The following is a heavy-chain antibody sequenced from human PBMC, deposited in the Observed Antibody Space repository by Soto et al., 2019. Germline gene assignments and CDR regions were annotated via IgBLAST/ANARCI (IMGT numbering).Heavy chain of an antibody. CDR1: GYTFSSYG. CDR2: ISAYNGNT. V-gene: IGHV1-18*04. D-gene: IGHD2-2*02. Sequence: QVQLVQSGAEVKKPGASVKVSCKASGYTFSSYGISWVRQAPGQGLEWMGWISAYNGNTNYAQKFQGRVTTITDTTTSRADMELRSLRSDDAAAYYYAGGGYCSSTSCYTHRYYYYGMDVWGQGTTVTVSS. J-gene: IGHJ6*02. CDR3: AGGGYCSSTSCYTHRYYYYGMDV.